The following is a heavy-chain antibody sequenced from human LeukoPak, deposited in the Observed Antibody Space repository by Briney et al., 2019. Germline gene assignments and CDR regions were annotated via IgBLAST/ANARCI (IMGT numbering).Heavy chain of an antibody. CDR1: GFIFGDSA. CDR3: TRGAPIAD. CDR2: IRSKAYGATT. J-gene: IGHJ4*02. V-gene: IGHV3-49*03. Sequence: GGSLRLSCTPSGFIFGDSALNWFRQAPGKGLEWLGFIRSKAYGATTEYAASVKGRFTISRDDSKGIAFLQMNSLKTEDTAVYFCTRGAPIADWGQGTLVTVSS. D-gene: IGHD2-15*01.